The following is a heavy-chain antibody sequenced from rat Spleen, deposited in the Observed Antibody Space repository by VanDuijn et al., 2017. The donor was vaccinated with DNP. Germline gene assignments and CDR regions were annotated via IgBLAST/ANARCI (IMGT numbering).Heavy chain of an antibody. CDR1: GYTFTNYY. V-gene: IGHV1-43*01. J-gene: IGHJ1*01. Sequence: QVQLQQSGAEPAKPGSSVKISCKASGYTFTNYYIGWIKQTTGQGLEYIGYISTGSGGANYNEKFKGKATLTVDKSSSTAFMQLSSLTPDDSAVYYCARPLLQSYYWYFDFWGPGTMVTVSS. D-gene: IGHD1-1*01. CDR3: ARPLLQSYYWYFDF. CDR2: ISTGSGGA.